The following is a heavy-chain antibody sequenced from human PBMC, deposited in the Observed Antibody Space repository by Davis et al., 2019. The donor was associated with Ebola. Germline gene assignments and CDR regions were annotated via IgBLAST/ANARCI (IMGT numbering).Heavy chain of an antibody. Sequence: PGGSLRLSCAASGFTFSDYYMSWIRQAPGQGLEWVSFISGSATTVSYADSVKGRFTISRDNAKNSLYLQMNSLRAEDTAFYHCARVNAVTGYTRFDLWGQGTLVTVSS. CDR3: ARVNAVTGYTRFDL. V-gene: IGHV3-11*01. D-gene: IGHD3-9*01. CDR2: ISGSATTV. CDR1: GFTFSDYY. J-gene: IGHJ5*02.